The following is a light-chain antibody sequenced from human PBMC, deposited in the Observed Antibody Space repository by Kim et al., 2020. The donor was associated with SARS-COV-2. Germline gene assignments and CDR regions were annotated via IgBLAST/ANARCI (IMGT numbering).Light chain of an antibody. V-gene: IGLV1-47*01. CDR2: RNN. CDR3: AAWDDSLRGLV. Sequence: QSVLTQPPSASGTPGQRVTISCSVSGSNIGTNYVYWYQQLPGTAPKLLIYRNNQGPSGVPDRFSGSKSGTSASLAISGLRSEDEADYYCAAWDDSLRGLVFGGGTKLTVL. J-gene: IGLJ2*01. CDR1: GSNIGTNY.